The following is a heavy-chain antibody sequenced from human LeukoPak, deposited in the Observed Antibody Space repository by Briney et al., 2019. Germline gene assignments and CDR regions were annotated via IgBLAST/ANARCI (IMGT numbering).Heavy chain of an antibody. CDR2: IYYSGST. J-gene: IGHJ4*02. CDR3: ARVGEVVPAAMSYFDY. Sequence: PSETLSLTCTVSGGSVSSGSYYWSWIRQPPGKGLEWIGYIYYSGSTNYNPSLKSRVTISVDTSKNQFSLKLSSVTAADTAVYYCARVGEVVPAAMSYFDYWGQGTLVTVSS. CDR1: GGSVSSGSYY. D-gene: IGHD2-2*01. V-gene: IGHV4-61*01.